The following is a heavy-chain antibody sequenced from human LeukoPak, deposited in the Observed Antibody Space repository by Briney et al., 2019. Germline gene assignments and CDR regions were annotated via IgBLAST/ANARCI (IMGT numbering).Heavy chain of an antibody. CDR1: GFTFCSYS. CDR3: ARSVYGGNSGVVY. Sequence: GGSLRLSCAASGFTFCSYSMNWVRQAPGKGLEWVSSISSSSSYIYYADSVKGRFTISRDNAKNSLYLQMNSLRAEDTAVYYCARSVYGGNSGVVYWGQGTLVTVSS. D-gene: IGHD4-23*01. J-gene: IGHJ4*02. V-gene: IGHV3-21*01. CDR2: ISSSSSYI.